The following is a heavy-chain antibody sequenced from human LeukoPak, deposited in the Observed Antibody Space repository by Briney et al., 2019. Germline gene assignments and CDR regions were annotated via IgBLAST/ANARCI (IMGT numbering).Heavy chain of an antibody. CDR1: GFTFSDYY. D-gene: IGHD5-24*01. Sequence: KPGGSLRLSCAASGFTFSDYYMNWIRQAPGKGLEWVSYISSSGSTIYYADSVKGRFTISRDNAKNSLYLQMNSLRAEDTAVYYYARETERAAFDIWGQGTMVTVSS. V-gene: IGHV3-11*04. CDR3: ARETERAAFDI. J-gene: IGHJ3*02. CDR2: ISSSGSTI.